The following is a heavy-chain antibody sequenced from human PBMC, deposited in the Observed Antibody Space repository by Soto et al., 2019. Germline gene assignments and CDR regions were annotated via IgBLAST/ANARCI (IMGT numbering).Heavy chain of an antibody. Sequence: PGESLKISCKGSGYSFTSYWIGWVRQVPGKGLEWMGIIYPGDSDTRYSPSFQGQVTISADKSISTAYLQWSSLKASDTAMYYCARRITMVRGVIITNDAFDIWGQGTMVTVSS. CDR3: ARRITMVRGVIITNDAFDI. D-gene: IGHD3-10*01. CDR1: GYSFTSYW. CDR2: IYPGDSDT. J-gene: IGHJ3*02. V-gene: IGHV5-51*01.